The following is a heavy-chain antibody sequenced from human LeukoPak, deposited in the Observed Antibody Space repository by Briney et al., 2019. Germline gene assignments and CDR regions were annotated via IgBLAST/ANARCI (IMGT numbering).Heavy chain of an antibody. Sequence: ASVKVSCKASGYTFTSYGISWVRQAPGQGLEWMGWISAYNGNTNYAQKLQGRVTMTTDTSTSTAYMELRSLRSDDTAVYYCARGWWELRRYYYHGMDVWGQGTTVTVSS. D-gene: IGHD1-26*01. CDR1: GYTFTSYG. J-gene: IGHJ6*02. CDR3: ARGWWELRRYYYHGMDV. V-gene: IGHV1-18*01. CDR2: ISAYNGNT.